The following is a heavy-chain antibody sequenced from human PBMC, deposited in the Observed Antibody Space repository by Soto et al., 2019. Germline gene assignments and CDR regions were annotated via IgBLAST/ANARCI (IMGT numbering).Heavy chain of an antibody. CDR1: GGSISSYY. J-gene: IGHJ4*02. D-gene: IGHD2-2*02. V-gene: IGHV4-59*01. CDR2: IYYSGST. Sequence: SETLSLTCTVSGGSISSYYWSWIRQPPGKGLEWIGYIYYSGSTNYNPSLKSRVTISVDTSKNQFSLKLSSVTAADTAVYYCARYTYCSSTSCYTRGFDYWGQGTLVTVSS. CDR3: ARYTYCSSTSCYTRGFDY.